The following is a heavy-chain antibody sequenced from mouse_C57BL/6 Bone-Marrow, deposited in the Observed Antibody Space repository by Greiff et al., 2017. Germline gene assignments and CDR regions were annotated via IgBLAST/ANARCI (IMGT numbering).Heavy chain of an antibody. CDR3: ARNYYGSSGDWYFDV. CDR1: GYTFTTYP. Sequence: VKLVESGAELVKPGASVKMSCKASGYTFTTYPIEWMKQNHGKSLEWIGNFHPYNDDTKYNEKFKGKATLTVEKSSSTVYLALSRLTSDDSAVYDCARNYYGSSGDWYFDVWGTGTTVTVSS. V-gene: IGHV1-47*01. J-gene: IGHJ1*03. D-gene: IGHD1-1*01. CDR2: FHPYNDDT.